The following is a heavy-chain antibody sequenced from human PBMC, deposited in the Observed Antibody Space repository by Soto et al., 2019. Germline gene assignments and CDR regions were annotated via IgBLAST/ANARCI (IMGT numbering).Heavy chain of an antibody. CDR1: GFSLSDSC. V-gene: IGHV3-48*01. J-gene: IGHJ4*02. Sequence: GGSLRLSCEASGFSLSDSCMNWVRRAPGKGLEWISYISSSSRTIYYAASVEGRFTVSRDNVKNSVHLQMNSLRAEDTGVYFCARTRMEWALYFDNWGLGTLVTVSS. D-gene: IGHD3-3*01. CDR3: ARTRMEWALYFDN. CDR2: ISSSSRTI.